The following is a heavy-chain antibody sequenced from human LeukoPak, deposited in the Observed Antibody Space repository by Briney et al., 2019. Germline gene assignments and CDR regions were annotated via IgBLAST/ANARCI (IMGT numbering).Heavy chain of an antibody. D-gene: IGHD2-15*01. CDR3: ARRTNHCSGGSCYSLIYWYFDL. CDR1: GGSISSYY. Sequence: SETLSLTCTVSGGSISSYYWSWIRQPPGKGLEWIGYIYTSGGTNYNPSLKSRVTISVDTSKNQFSLKLSSVTAADTAVYYCARRTNHCSGGSCYSLIYWYFDLWGRGTLVTVSS. CDR2: IYTSGGT. V-gene: IGHV4-4*09. J-gene: IGHJ2*01.